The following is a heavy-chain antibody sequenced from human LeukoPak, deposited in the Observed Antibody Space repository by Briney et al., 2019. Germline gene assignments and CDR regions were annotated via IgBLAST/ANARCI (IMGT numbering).Heavy chain of an antibody. D-gene: IGHD5-24*01. CDR3: AGNRDAYFLNAFDI. V-gene: IGHV4-61*02. CDR2: IFPGGNT. Sequence: TSQTLSLACTVSGGAVSSGTYYWNWLRQPAGKGLEWIGRIFPGGNTYFNPSLTSRVAISVDSAKNQFSLTLSSVTAADTAVYYCAGNRDAYFLNAFDIWGQGTMVTVSS. CDR1: GGAVSSGTYY. J-gene: IGHJ3*02.